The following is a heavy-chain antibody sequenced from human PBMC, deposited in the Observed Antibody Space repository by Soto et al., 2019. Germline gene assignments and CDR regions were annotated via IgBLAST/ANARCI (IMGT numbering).Heavy chain of an antibody. J-gene: IGHJ4*02. CDR1: GFTFTTAW. CDR3: AKERDSFSHPWQEFDS. CDR2: IKSKTDGGTP. V-gene: IGHV3-15*07. D-gene: IGHD2-15*01. Sequence: PGGSLRLSCAACGFTFTTAWINWARQAPGKGLEWVGRIKSKTDGGTPDFAAPVKGRFTISRESARNSLYLQLASLTAEDTAVYFCAKERDSFSHPWQEFDSWGQGTPVTVSS.